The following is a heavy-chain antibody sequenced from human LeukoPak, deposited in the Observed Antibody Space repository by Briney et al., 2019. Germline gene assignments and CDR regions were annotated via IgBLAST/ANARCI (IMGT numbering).Heavy chain of an antibody. J-gene: IGHJ6*02. D-gene: IGHD3-10*01. Sequence: ASLKVSCKASGYTFTGYYMHWVRQAPGQGLEWMGWINPNSGGTNYAQKFQGRVTMTRDTSISTAYMELGRLRSDDTAVYYCARSSFSILWFGELFNYYGMDVWGQGTTVTVSS. V-gene: IGHV1-2*02. CDR2: INPNSGGT. CDR3: ARSSFSILWFGELFNYYGMDV. CDR1: GYTFTGYY.